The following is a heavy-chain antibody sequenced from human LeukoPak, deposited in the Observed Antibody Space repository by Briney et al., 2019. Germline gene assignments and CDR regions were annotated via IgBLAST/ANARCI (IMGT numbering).Heavy chain of an antibody. J-gene: IGHJ4*02. CDR2: IANDGKDK. CDR1: GFTFSSYA. Sequence: GGSLRLSCAGSGFTFSSYAVHWVRQAPGKGLDWVTVIANDGKDKKYAESVKGRFAISRDNSRNTVYLQMNSLRTEDTAVYYCAKDSAMTSAAYYFDFWGQGTLVTVSS. D-gene: IGHD2-2*01. CDR3: AKDSAMTSAAYYFDF. V-gene: IGHV3-30*09.